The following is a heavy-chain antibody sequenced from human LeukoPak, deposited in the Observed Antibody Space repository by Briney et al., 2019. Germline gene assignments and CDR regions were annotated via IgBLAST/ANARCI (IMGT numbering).Heavy chain of an antibody. CDR2: IYHSGST. CDR3: ASGRYDSSGRSATFDY. CDR1: GGSISSGGYY. J-gene: IGHJ4*02. V-gene: IGHV4-30-2*01. D-gene: IGHD3-22*01. Sequence: SETLSLTCTVSGGSISSGGYYWSWIRQPPGKGLEWIGYIYHSGSTYYNPSLKSRVTISVDRSKNQFSLKLSSVTAADTAVYYCASGRYDSSGRSATFDYWGQGTLVTVSS.